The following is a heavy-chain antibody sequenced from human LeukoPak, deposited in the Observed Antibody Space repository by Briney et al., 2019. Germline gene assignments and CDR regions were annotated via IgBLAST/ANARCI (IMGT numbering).Heavy chain of an antibody. V-gene: IGHV3-48*02. CDR1: GFTFSSYS. D-gene: IGHD2-2*01. CDR2: ISSSSSNI. Sequence: GGSLRLSCAASGFTFSSYSMNWVRQAPGKGLEWVSCISSSSSNIYYADSVKGRFTISRDNAKNSLYLQMNSLRDEDTAVYYCARVGCSSTSCYVLDYWGQGTLVTVSS. CDR3: ARVGCSSTSCYVLDY. J-gene: IGHJ4*02.